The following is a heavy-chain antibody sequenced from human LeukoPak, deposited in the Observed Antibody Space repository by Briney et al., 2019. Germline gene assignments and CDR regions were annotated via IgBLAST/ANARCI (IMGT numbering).Heavy chain of an antibody. V-gene: IGHV4-59*01. CDR3: ARVNRVYYYGSGSPGGFDY. CDR1: GGSISSYY. Sequence: SQTLSLTCPVSGGSISSYYWSWIRQPPGKGLEWIGYIYYSGSTNYNPALKSRVTISVDTSKNQFSLKLSSVTAADTAVYYCARVNRVYYYGSGSPGGFDYWGQGTLVTVSS. D-gene: IGHD3-10*01. J-gene: IGHJ4*02. CDR2: IYYSGST.